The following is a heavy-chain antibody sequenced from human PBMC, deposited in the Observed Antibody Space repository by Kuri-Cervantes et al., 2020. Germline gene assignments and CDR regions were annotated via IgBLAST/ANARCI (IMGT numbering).Heavy chain of an antibody. J-gene: IGHJ3*02. D-gene: IGHD6-6*01. Sequence: GESLKISCTASGFTFGDYAMSWVRQAPGKGLEWVSYISSSGSTIYYADSVKGRFTISRDNAKNSLYLQMNSLRAEDTAVYYCARGRGIAARVSALDIWGQGTMVTVSS. CDR3: ARGRGIAARVSALDI. V-gene: IGHV3-11*04. CDR1: GFTFGDYA. CDR2: ISSSGSTI.